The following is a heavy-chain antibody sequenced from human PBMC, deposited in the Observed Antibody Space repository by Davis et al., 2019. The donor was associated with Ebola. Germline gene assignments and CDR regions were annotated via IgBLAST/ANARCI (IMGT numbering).Heavy chain of an antibody. Sequence: SGPTLAKPTQTLTLTCTFSGFSLSTSGVGVGWSSQHARKALEWLALIYWDDDKRYSPSLKSRLTITKDTSKNQVVLTMTNMDPVDTATYYCAKKGGNGVLGWGQGTLVTVSS. CDR2: IYWDDDK. D-gene: IGHD1-1*01. J-gene: IGHJ4*02. CDR1: GFSLSTSGVG. V-gene: IGHV2-5*02. CDR3: AKKGGNGVLG.